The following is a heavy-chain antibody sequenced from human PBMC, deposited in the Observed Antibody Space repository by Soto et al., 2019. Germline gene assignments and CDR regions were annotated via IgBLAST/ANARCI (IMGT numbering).Heavy chain of an antibody. CDR3: ARDYHYESSDYYFQY. D-gene: IGHD3-22*01. J-gene: IGHJ4*02. CDR2: ISSSSRYT. CDR1: GFIFSDYY. V-gene: IGHV3-11*06. Sequence: PGGSLRLSCAASGFIFSDYYMSWIRQAPGKGLEWVSYISSSSRYTNYADSVKGRFTISRDSAKNSLYLQMNSLRAEDTAVYYCARDYHYESSDYYFQYWGQGTLVTVSS.